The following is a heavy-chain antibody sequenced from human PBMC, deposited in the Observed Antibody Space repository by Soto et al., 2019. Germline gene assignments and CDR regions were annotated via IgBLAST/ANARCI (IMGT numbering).Heavy chain of an antibody. CDR2: IYYSGST. CDR1: GGSISSGDYY. J-gene: IGHJ6*02. Sequence: SETLSLTCTVSGGSISSGDYYWSWIRQPPGKGLEWIGYIYYSGSTYYNPSLKSRVTISVDTSKNQFSLKLSSVTAADTAVYYCARVEVRYGGMDVWGQGTTVTV. D-gene: IGHD1-20*01. V-gene: IGHV4-30-4*01. CDR3: ARVEVRYGGMDV.